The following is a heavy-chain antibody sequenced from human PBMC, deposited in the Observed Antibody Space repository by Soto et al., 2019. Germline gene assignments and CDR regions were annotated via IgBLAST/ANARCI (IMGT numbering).Heavy chain of an antibody. J-gene: IGHJ6*02. CDR1: GFTFSSYW. Sequence: PGGSLRLSCAASGFTFSSYWMHWVRQAPGKGLVWVSRINSDGSSASYADSVKGRFTISRDNAKNTLYLQMNSLRAEDTAVYYCARDLSTHYVYLVPAANYGMDVWGQGTTVTVSS. D-gene: IGHD2-2*01. V-gene: IGHV3-74*01. CDR2: INSDGSSA. CDR3: ARDLSTHYVYLVPAANYGMDV.